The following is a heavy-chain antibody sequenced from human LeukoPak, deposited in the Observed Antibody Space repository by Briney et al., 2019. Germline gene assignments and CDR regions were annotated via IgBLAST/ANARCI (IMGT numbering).Heavy chain of an antibody. V-gene: IGHV3-23*01. Sequence: GGSLRLSCAASGFTFSSYAMSWVHQAPGKGLEWVSAISGSGGSTYYADSVKGRFTISRDNSKNTLYLQMNSLRAEDTAVYYCAKVLTYYYDSSGYATDYWGQGTLVTVSS. J-gene: IGHJ4*02. D-gene: IGHD3-22*01. CDR1: GFTFSSYA. CDR2: ISGSGGST. CDR3: AKVLTYYYDSSGYATDY.